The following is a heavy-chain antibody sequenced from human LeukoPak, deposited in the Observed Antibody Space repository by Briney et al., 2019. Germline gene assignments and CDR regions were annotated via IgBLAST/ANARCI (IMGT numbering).Heavy chain of an antibody. Sequence: GGSLRLSCAASGFTFSSYAMNWVRQAPGKGLEWVSSISRGSDHIFYADSMKGRFTISRDNAKNSLYLQMSSLGAEDTAVYYCARPYDTRGYFPDYWGQGTLVTVSS. CDR1: GFTFSSYA. J-gene: IGHJ4*02. CDR2: ISRGSDHI. D-gene: IGHD3-22*01. V-gene: IGHV3-21*01. CDR3: ARPYDTRGYFPDY.